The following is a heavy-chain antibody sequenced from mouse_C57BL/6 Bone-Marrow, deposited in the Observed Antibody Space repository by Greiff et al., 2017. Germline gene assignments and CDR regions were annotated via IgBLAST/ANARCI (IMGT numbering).Heavy chain of an antibody. Sequence: VQLKESGPGLVKPSQSLSLTCSVTGYSITSGYYWNWIRQFPGNKLEWMGYISYDGSNNYNPSLKNRISITRDTSKNQFFLKLNSVTAEDTATYYCARRVLQRPYFDYWGQGTTLTVSS. D-gene: IGHD1-1*01. V-gene: IGHV3-6*01. CDR1: GYSITSGYY. J-gene: IGHJ2*01. CDR3: ARRVLQRPYFDY. CDR2: ISYDGSN.